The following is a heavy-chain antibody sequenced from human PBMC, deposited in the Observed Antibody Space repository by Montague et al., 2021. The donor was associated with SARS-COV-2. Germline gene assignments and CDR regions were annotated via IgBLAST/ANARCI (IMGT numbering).Heavy chain of an antibody. J-gene: IGHJ5*02. Sequence: SETLSLTCTVSGGTVRDYYWNWIRQTPGKGLEWIGYIFYNGYTKYNPSLESRVTLSVDTPGNQFFLSLRSVTASDTATYFCARHSVSKDGTFFRSYFDPWGQGAQVIVSS. V-gene: IGHV4-59*08. D-gene: IGHD1-1*01. CDR1: GGTVRDYY. CDR2: IFYNGYT. CDR3: ARHSVSKDGTFFRSYFDP.